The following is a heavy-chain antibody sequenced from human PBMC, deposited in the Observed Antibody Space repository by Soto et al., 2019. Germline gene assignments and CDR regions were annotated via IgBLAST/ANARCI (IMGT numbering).Heavy chain of an antibody. Sequence: QVQLVQSEAEVKKPGSSVKVSCKASGGTFSSYAISWVRQAPGQGLEWMGGIIPIFGTANYAQKFQGRVTITADESTSTAYMELSSLRSEDTAVYYCAANHCSGGSCYSAGFDPWGQGTLVTVSS. CDR2: IIPIFGTA. D-gene: IGHD2-15*01. CDR3: AANHCSGGSCYSAGFDP. V-gene: IGHV1-69*01. CDR1: GGTFSSYA. J-gene: IGHJ5*02.